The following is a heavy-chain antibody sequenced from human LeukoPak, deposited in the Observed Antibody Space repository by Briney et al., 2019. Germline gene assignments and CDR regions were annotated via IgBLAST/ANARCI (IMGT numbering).Heavy chain of an antibody. Sequence: GESLKISCKGSGYSFSSYWISWVRQMPGKGLEWMGSIDPSDSYTNCSPSFQGHVTISTDKSISTAYLQRSSLRASDTAMYYCARNRYYYDFSGYYVDYWGQGTLVTVSS. V-gene: IGHV5-10-1*01. CDR2: IDPSDSYT. D-gene: IGHD3-22*01. CDR1: GYSFSSYW. J-gene: IGHJ4*02. CDR3: ARNRYYYDFSGYYVDY.